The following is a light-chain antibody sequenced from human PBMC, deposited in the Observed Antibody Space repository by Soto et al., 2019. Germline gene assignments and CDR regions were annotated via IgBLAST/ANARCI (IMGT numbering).Light chain of an antibody. Sequence: DIQMTQSPSTLSASVGDSVSITCRASQSISSWLAWYQQKPRKAPKLLIYKASTLESGVPSRFSGSGSGTEFTLSISSLQPDDFATYYCQQYDSYSWTFGQGTTVEIK. CDR1: QSISSW. V-gene: IGKV1-5*03. J-gene: IGKJ1*01. CDR2: KAS. CDR3: QQYDSYSWT.